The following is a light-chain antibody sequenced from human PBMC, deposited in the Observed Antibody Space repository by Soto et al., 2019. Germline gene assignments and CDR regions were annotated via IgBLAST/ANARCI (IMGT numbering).Light chain of an antibody. CDR3: QQYNSYRT. Sequence: FRMTQSDSTRPASVGDRVTITCRARQTSGNWVAWYQQKPEKAPKLLIYDASILESGVPSRFSSSGAGTEFTLTISSLQADDFATYYCQQYNSYRTFGQGTKVDI. V-gene: IGKV1-5*01. J-gene: IGKJ1*01. CDR1: QTSGNW. CDR2: DAS.